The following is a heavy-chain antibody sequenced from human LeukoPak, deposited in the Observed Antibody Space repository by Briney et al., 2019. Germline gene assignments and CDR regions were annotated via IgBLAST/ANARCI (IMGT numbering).Heavy chain of an antibody. V-gene: IGHV4-34*01. CDR3: ARVVVVVADGMDV. CDR2: INHSGST. CDR1: GGSFSGYY. D-gene: IGHD2-15*01. J-gene: IGHJ6*04. Sequence: SEPLSLTCAVYGGSFSGYYWSWIRQPPGKGLEWIGEINHSGSTRYNPSPKSRVIISVDTSKNQFSLKLSSVTAAATAVYYCARVVVVVADGMDVWGKGTTVTVSS.